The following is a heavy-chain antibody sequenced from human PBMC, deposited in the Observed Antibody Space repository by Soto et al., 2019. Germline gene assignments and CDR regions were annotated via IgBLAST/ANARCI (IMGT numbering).Heavy chain of an antibody. CDR3: AKDRGIVVVCPSGFDD. V-gene: IGHV3-30*18. Sequence: QVQLVESGGGVVQPGRSLRLSCVASGFTFSSYGMHWVRQAPGKGLEWVAVISYDGSNKYSADSVKGRFTISRDNSKSTLYLQMDSLRAEDTAVYYCAKDRGIVVVCPSGFDDWAQRTLVSVSS. J-gene: IGHJ4*02. CDR1: GFTFSSYG. CDR2: ISYDGSNK. D-gene: IGHD3-22*01.